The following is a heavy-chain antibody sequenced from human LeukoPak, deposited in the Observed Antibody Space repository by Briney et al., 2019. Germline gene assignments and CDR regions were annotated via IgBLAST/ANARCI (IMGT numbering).Heavy chain of an antibody. Sequence: SETLSLTCSVSGDSINDFYWKWIRQAAGKAPEWIGRIYISGSANYNPSLWGRVTMSVDKSSNQFSLRLTSMTAADTAVYYCARDPFKSSFDSWGQGILVTVSS. CDR3: ARDPFKSSFDS. CDR2: IYISGSA. V-gene: IGHV4-4*07. J-gene: IGHJ4*02. D-gene: IGHD6-6*01. CDR1: GDSINDFY.